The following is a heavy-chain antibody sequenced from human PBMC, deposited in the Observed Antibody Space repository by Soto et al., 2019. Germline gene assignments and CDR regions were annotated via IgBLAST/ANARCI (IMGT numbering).Heavy chain of an antibody. J-gene: IGHJ6*02. CDR1: GFTFSSYG. V-gene: IGHV3-33*01. CDR3: ARDDSTGTTGYYYGMDV. CDR2: IWYDGSNK. Sequence: QVQLVESGGGVVQPGRSLRLSCAASGFTFSSYGMHWVRQAPGKGLEWVAVIWYDGSNKYYADSVKGRFTISRDNSKNXXYLQMNSLRAEDTAVYYCARDDSTGTTGYYYGMDVWGQGTTVTVSS. D-gene: IGHD1-1*01.